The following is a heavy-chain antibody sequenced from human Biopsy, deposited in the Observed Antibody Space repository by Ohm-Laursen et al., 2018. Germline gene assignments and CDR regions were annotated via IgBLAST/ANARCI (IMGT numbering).Heavy chain of an antibody. Sequence: SSVKVSCKASGYTFTSHDINWVRQATGQGLEWMGWMSPNTGNTVYAQRFQDRVAMTSDTSTGTAYMELTSLTSDDTAVYFCARWETTLGRSLDSWGQGTLVAVS. J-gene: IGHJ4*02. CDR2: MSPNTGNT. D-gene: IGHD1-26*01. CDR3: ARWETTLGRSLDS. CDR1: GYTFTSHD. V-gene: IGHV1-8*01.